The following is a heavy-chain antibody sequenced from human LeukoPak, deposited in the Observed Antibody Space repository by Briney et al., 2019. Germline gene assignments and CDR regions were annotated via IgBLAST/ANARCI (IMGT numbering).Heavy chain of an antibody. J-gene: IGHJ4*02. CDR3: ARDEGDDYSSIFDY. D-gene: IGHD5-24*01. V-gene: IGHV3-30-3*01. CDR1: GFTFSSYA. Sequence: GGSLRLSCAASGFTFSSYAMHWVRQAPGKGLEWVAVISYDGSNKYYADSVKGRFTISRDNSKNTLYLQMNSLRAEDTAVYYCARDEGDDYSSIFDYWGQGTLVTVSS. CDR2: ISYDGSNK.